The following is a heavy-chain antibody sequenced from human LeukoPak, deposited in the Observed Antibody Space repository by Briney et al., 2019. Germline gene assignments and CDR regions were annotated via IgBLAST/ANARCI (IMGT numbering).Heavy chain of an antibody. D-gene: IGHD3-9*01. CDR2: ISGGGST. Sequence: GGSLRVSCAASGFTFSSYAMSWVRQAPGKGLEWVSAISGGGSTYYADSVKGRFTISRDNSKNTLYLQMNSLRAEDTAVYYCAKEGRYFDWLRYYYYYGMDVWGQGTTVTVSS. CDR3: AKEGRYFDWLRYYYYYGMDV. CDR1: GFTFSSYA. V-gene: IGHV3-23*01. J-gene: IGHJ6*02.